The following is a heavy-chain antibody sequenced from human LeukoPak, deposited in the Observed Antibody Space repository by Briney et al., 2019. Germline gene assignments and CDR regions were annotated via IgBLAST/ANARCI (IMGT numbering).Heavy chain of an antibody. J-gene: IGHJ5*02. Sequence: GGSLRLSCSASGFPFSSYAMSWVRQAPGKGLEWVSAISGSGGSTYYADSVKGRFTISRDNSKNTLYLQMNSLRAEDTAVYYCAKSPRGSGSSARYNWFDPWGQGTLVTVSS. CDR2: ISGSGGST. CDR1: GFPFSSYA. CDR3: AKSPRGSGSSARYNWFDP. D-gene: IGHD3-10*01. V-gene: IGHV3-23*01.